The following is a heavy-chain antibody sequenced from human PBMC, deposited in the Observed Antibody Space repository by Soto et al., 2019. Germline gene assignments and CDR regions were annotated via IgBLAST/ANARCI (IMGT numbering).Heavy chain of an antibody. CDR1: EFTFSNYA. D-gene: IGHD1-1*01. J-gene: IGHJ6*03. CDR2: ISDNGGTT. Sequence: PGGSLRLSCAASEFTFSNYAMSWVRQAPGKGLEWVSSISDNGGTTYYADSVKGRFTISRDNSKNTLYLQMNSLRAEDTAVYYCARTEDYYYYYMDVWGKGTTVTVSS. CDR3: ARTEDYYYYYMDV. V-gene: IGHV3-23*01.